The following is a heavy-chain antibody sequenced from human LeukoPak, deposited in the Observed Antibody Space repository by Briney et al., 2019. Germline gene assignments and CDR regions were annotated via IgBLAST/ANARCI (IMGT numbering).Heavy chain of an antibody. V-gene: IGHV1-46*01. J-gene: IGHJ4*02. Sequence: GASVKISCKASGYTFTSNHIHCVRQAPGQGLEWMGMIYPRDGSTSYAQKFQGRVTVTRDTSTSTVHMELSGLRSEDTAVYYCARDQEGFDYWGQGTLVTVSS. CDR1: GYTFTSNH. CDR3: ARDQEGFDY. CDR2: IYPRDGST.